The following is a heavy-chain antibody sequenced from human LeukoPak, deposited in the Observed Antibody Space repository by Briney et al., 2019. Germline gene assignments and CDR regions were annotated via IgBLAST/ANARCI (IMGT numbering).Heavy chain of an antibody. V-gene: IGHV3-48*01. Sequence: GGSLRLSCAASGFTFSRFSMHWVRQAPGKGLEWISYISTSGGTTYYADSVKGRFTISRDNAKNSLYLQMNSLRAEDTAVYYCARDEGYYGSGTSGRAFDIWGQGTMVTVSS. CDR3: ARDEGYYGSGTSGRAFDI. CDR1: GFTFSRFS. CDR2: ISTSGGTT. J-gene: IGHJ3*02. D-gene: IGHD3-10*01.